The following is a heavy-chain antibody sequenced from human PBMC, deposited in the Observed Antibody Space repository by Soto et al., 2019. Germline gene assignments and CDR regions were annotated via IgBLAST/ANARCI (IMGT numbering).Heavy chain of an antibody. CDR2: IYHSGST. D-gene: IGHD2-2*03. CDR1: GYSISSGYY. Sequence: PSETLSLTCAVSGYSISSGYYWGWIRRPPGKGLEWIGSIYHSGSTYYNPSLKSRVTISVDTSKNQFSLKLSSVTAADTAVYYCARDGSGWFDPWGQGTLVTVSS. J-gene: IGHJ5*02. V-gene: IGHV4-38-2*02. CDR3: ARDGSGWFDP.